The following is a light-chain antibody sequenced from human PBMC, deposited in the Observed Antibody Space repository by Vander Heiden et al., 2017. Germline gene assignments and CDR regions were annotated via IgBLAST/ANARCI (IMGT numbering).Light chain of an antibody. CDR1: RSGVGSYNL. Sequence: SALTQPASVSGSPGHSITIACTGARSGVGSYNLVPWYQQHPSKAPKVIIYEVNKRPSGVSNRFSGSKSGNTASLTISGRQAEDEADYYCCSYPGSRTVGFGGGTKVTVV. V-gene: IGLV2-23*02. CDR2: EVN. J-gene: IGLJ3*02. CDR3: CSYPGSRTVG.